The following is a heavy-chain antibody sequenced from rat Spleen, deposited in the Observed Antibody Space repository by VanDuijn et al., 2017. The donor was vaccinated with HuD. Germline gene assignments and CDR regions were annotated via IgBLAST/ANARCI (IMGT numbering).Heavy chain of an antibody. J-gene: IGHJ2*01. CDR2: ISTSGGST. CDR3: ARLDNSGNYFDY. Sequence: EVELVESGGGLVQPGRSMKLSCAASGFTFTTYGMAWVRQAPTKGLEWVASISTSGGSTYYRDSVKGRFTISRDNAKSTLYLQMDSLKSEDTANYYCARLDNSGNYFDYWGQGVMVTVSS. CDR1: GFTFTTYG. V-gene: IGHV5-25*01. D-gene: IGHD4-3*01.